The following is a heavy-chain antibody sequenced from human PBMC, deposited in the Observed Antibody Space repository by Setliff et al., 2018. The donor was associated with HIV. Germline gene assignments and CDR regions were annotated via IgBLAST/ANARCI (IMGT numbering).Heavy chain of an antibody. D-gene: IGHD3-22*01. V-gene: IGHV4-34*01. CDR3: ARDPHSYDTSGHYSWFYFDF. CDR2: INHSGST. Sequence: SETLSLTCAVYGGSFSAYHWSWIRQTPGKGLEWLGEINHSGSTAYNLALESRVSMSIDTSKNQFSLKMISVTAADTAVYYCARDPHSYDTSGHYSWFYFDFWGQGTLVTVSS. J-gene: IGHJ4*02. CDR1: GGSFSAYH.